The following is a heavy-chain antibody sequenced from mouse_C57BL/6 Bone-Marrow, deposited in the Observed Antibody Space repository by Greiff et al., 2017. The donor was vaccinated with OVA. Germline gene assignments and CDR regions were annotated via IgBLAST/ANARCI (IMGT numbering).Heavy chain of an antibody. CDR2: IWTGGGT. CDR1: GFSLTSYA. Sequence: VKLMESGPGLVAPSQSLSITCTVSGFSLTSYAISWVRQPPGKGLEWLGVIWTGGGTNYNSALKSRLSISKDNSKSQVFLKMNSLQTDDTARYYCARNDVVVDSLWYFDVWGTGTTVTVSS. J-gene: IGHJ1*03. V-gene: IGHV2-9-1*01. D-gene: IGHD1-1*01. CDR3: ARNDVVVDSLWYFDV.